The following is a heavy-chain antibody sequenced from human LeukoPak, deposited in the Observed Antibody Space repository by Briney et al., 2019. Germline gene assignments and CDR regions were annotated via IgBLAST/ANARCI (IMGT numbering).Heavy chain of an antibody. D-gene: IGHD3-22*01. Sequence: KTGGSLRLSCAASGFTFSDYYMSWIRQAPGKGLEWVSYISSSGSTIYYADSVKGRFTISRDNAKNSLYLQMNSLRAEDTAVYYCAGKCYYDSSGYVDYWGQGTLVTVSS. J-gene: IGHJ4*02. CDR1: GFTFSDYY. CDR3: AGKCYYDSSGYVDY. V-gene: IGHV3-11*01. CDR2: ISSSGSTI.